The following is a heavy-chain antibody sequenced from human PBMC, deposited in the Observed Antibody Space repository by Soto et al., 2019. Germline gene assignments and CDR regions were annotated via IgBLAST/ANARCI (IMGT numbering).Heavy chain of an antibody. CDR2: ISADGNNK. V-gene: IGHV3-30*18. CDR1: GFSFSSFG. Sequence: QVQLVESGGGVVQPGRSLRLSCVASGFSFSSFGMHWVRQAPDKGLEWVAVISADGNNKYYVDSVRGRFTISRDNSRKTLYLQINTLRSDDTAVYYCAKRNFVTFPLCDYWGQGTLVTVSS. J-gene: IGHJ4*02. CDR3: AKRNFVTFPLCDY. D-gene: IGHD2-2*01.